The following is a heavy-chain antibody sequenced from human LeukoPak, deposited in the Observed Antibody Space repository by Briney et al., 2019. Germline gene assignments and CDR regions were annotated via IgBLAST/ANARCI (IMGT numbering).Heavy chain of an antibody. J-gene: IGHJ4*02. CDR1: AFTFSTYA. CDR2: ISGSATST. Sequence: PGGSLRLSCAASAFTFSTYAMSWVRQAPGKGLEWVSGISGSATSTYYADSVKGRFTISRDNSKNTLYLQMNSLRAEDTAVYYCAKAVVGATPNFDYWGQGTLVTVSS. D-gene: IGHD1-26*01. V-gene: IGHV3-23*01. CDR3: AKAVVGATPNFDY.